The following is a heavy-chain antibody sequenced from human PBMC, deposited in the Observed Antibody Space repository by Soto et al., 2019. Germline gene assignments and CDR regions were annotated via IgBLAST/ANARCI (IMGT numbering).Heavy chain of an antibody. CDR1: GYTFTGYY. D-gene: IGHD4-4*01. CDR2: INPNSGGT. CDR3: ARGPHYSNYVWGYGMDV. V-gene: IGHV1-2*04. Sequence: GASLKVSCKASGYTFTGYYMHWVRQAPGQGLEWMGWINPNSGGTNYAQKFQGWVTMTRDTSISTAYMELSRLRSDDTAVYYCARGPHYSNYVWGYGMDVWGQGTTVPVSS. J-gene: IGHJ6*02.